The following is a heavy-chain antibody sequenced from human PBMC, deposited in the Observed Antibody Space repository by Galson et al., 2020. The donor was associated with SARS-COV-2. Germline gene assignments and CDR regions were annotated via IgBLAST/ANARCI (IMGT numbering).Heavy chain of an antibody. CDR2: ISHSGGT. V-gene: IGHV4-30-2*01. Sequence: SETLSLTCAVSGTSISSGSYSWNWIRQPPVKGLEWIGYISHSGGTYYNPSLKSRVTISGDRSKNQFSLRLSSVTAADTAVYYCARLHYGEYAPEAFDIWGPWTRVTVAS. J-gene: IGHJ3*02. CDR3: ARLHYGEYAPEAFDI. CDR1: GTSISSGSYS. D-gene: IGHD4-17*01.